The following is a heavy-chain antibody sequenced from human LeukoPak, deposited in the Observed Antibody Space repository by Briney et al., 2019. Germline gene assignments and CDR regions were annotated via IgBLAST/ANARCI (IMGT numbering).Heavy chain of an antibody. CDR3: VREIAAAGGFDY. D-gene: IGHD6-13*01. J-gene: IGHJ4*02. CDR1: GFTFSSYS. Sequence: GGSLRLSCAASGFTFSSYSMNWVRQAPGKGLEWVSSISSSSSYIYYADSVKGRFTISRDNAKNSLYLQMNSLRAEDTAVYYCVREIAAAGGFDYWGQGTLVTVSS. CDR2: ISSSSSYI. V-gene: IGHV3-21*01.